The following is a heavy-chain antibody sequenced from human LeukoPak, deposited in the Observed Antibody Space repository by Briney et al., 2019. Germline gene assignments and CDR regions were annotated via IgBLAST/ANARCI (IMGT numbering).Heavy chain of an antibody. CDR2: ISYDGSNK. V-gene: IGHV3-30*01. CDR3: ARDYYDSSGYYSFDY. J-gene: IGHJ4*02. Sequence: PGVSLRLSCAASGFTFSSYAMHWVRQAPGKGLEWVAVISYDGSNKYYADSVKGRFTISRDNSKNTLYLQMNSLRAEDTAVYYCARDYYDSSGYYSFDYWGQGTLVTVSS. D-gene: IGHD3-22*01. CDR1: GFTFSSYA.